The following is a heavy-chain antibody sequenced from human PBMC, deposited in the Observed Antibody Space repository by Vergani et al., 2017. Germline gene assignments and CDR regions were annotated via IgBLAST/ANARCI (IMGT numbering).Heavy chain of an antibody. CDR1: GGSLSSYY. Sequence: QVQLQESGPGLVKPSETLSLTCTVSGGSLSSYYWSWIRQPPGKGLEWIGYIYYSGSTNYNPSLKSRVTISVDTSKNQFSLKLSSVTAADTAVYYCARGLETGIAARYYYMDVWGKGTTVTVSS. CDR3: ARGLETGIAARYYYMDV. CDR2: IYYSGST. D-gene: IGHD6-6*01. V-gene: IGHV4-59*01. J-gene: IGHJ6*03.